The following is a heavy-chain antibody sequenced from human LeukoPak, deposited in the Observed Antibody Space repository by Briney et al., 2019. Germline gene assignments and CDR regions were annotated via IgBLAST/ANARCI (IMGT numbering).Heavy chain of an antibody. CDR3: ARGAPRRYYYGMDV. CDR2: ISGSGGST. Sequence: RTGGSLRLSCAASGFSFGKYAMSWVRQAPGKGLEWVSAISGSGGSTYYADSVKGRFTISRDNSKNTLYLQMNSLRAEDTAVYYCARGAPRRYYYGMDVWGQGTTVTVSS. D-gene: IGHD1-14*01. V-gene: IGHV3-23*01. CDR1: GFSFGKYA. J-gene: IGHJ6*02.